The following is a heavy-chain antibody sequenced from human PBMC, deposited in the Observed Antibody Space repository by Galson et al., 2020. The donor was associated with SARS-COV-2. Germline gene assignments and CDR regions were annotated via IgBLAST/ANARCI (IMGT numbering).Heavy chain of an antibody. CDR1: GGTFSSYA. V-gene: IGHV1-69*13. CDR3: ALDYDFWSGYYPHGDYYYGMDV. J-gene: IGHJ6*02. D-gene: IGHD3-3*01. Sequence: SVKVSCKASGGTFSSYAISWVRQAPGQGLEWMGGIIPIFGTANYAQKFQGRVTITADESTGTAYMELSSLRSEDTAVYYCALDYDFWSGYYPHGDYYYGMDVWGQGTTVTVSS. CDR2: IIPIFGTA.